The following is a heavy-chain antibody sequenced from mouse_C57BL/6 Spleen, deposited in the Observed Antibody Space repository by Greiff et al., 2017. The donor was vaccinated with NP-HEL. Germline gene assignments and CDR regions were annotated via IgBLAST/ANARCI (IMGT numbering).Heavy chain of an antibody. D-gene: IGHD2-2*01. J-gene: IGHJ2*01. Sequence: QVQLQQSGAELVRPGASVTLSYKASGYTFTDYEMHWVKQTPVHGLEWIGAIDPETGGTAYNQKFKGKAILTADKSSSTAYMELRSLTSEDSAVYYCTRGEDGYAFDYWGQGTTLTVSS. V-gene: IGHV1-15*01. CDR2: IDPETGGT. CDR1: GYTFTDYE. CDR3: TRGEDGYAFDY.